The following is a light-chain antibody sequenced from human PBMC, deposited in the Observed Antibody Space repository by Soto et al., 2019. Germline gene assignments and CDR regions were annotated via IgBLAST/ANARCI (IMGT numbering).Light chain of an antibody. V-gene: IGKV2-30*01. J-gene: IGKJ2*01. CDR1: RSLIYTDGNTY. CDR2: KVS. Sequence: VVMTQSPLSLPVTLGQPASISCRASRSLIYTDGNTYLNWFHQRPGQSPRRLFSKVSNRDSGVPERFSGSGSCTDFTLKSSRVEAEYVGLYYCMQGTHWPYTFGQGTKLEIK. CDR3: MQGTHWPYT.